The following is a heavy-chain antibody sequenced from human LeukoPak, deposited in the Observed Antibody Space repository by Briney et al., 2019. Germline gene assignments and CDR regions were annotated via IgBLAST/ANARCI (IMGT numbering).Heavy chain of an antibody. CDR1: GGTVSSYA. CDR2: IIPIFGTA. Sequence: ASVKVSCKASGGTVSSYAISWVRQAPGQGLGWMGGIIPIFGTANYAQKFQGRVTITADESTSTAYMELSSLRSEDTAVYYCARDRGLNYYDSSGYYSSGSDFDLWGRGTLVTVSS. J-gene: IGHJ2*01. CDR3: ARDRGLNYYDSSGYYSSGSDFDL. V-gene: IGHV1-69*13. D-gene: IGHD3-22*01.